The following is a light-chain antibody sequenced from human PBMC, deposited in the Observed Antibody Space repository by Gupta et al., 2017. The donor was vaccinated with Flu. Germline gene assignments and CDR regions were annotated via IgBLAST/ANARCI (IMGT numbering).Light chain of an antibody. J-gene: IGKJ1*01. CDR2: RVS. CDR1: QSLVHSNGNTY. CDR3: KQGRHWRT. V-gene: IGKV2-30*02. Sequence: DVVMTQSPLSLPVTLGQPASISCRSSQSLVHSNGNTYLTWFQKRAGQSPRRLIYRVSNRDYGAPDRFSGSESGTDFTLKNSKGEDEDVGVYYDKQGRHWRTFGQGTKVEIK.